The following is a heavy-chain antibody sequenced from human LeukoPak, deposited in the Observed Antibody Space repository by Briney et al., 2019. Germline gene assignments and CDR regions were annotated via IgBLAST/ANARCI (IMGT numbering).Heavy chain of an antibody. V-gene: IGHV3-23*01. J-gene: IGHJ4*02. CDR2: ISESGDVT. CDR3: ARDSSHYLGSSDY. CDR1: GFTFSSYP. Sequence: GGSLRLSCVVSGFTFSSYPMSWVRQAPGKGLEWVSVISESGDVTHYVDSMKGRFTISRDNTKNTLNLQMNGLRDEDTAIYYCARDSSHYLGSSDYWGQGALVTVSS. D-gene: IGHD6-6*01.